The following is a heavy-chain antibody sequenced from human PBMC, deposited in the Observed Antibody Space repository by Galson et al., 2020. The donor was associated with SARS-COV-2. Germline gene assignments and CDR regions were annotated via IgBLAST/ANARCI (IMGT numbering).Heavy chain of an antibody. V-gene: IGHV2-70*11. J-gene: IGHJ4*02. D-gene: IGHD6-19*01. CDR1: GFSLTTSGMC. CDR3: ARIDSSGCRGNY. Sequence: ESGPTLVKPTQTLTLTCTFSGFSLTTSGMCVNWIRHPPRKALEWLARTDWDGDKYYSTSLKTRLTISKDTSKNQVVLTMTNMDPVDTATYYGARIDSSGCRGNYWGQGTLVTVSS. CDR2: TDWDGDK.